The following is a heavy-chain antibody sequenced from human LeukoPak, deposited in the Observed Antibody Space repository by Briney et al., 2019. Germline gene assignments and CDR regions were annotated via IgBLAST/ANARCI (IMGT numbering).Heavy chain of an antibody. CDR3: ARGGSVYYDFWSGRFDY. J-gene: IGHJ4*02. V-gene: IGHV4-34*01. D-gene: IGHD3-3*01. CDR1: GGSFSGYY. CDR2: INHSGST. Sequence: PSGTLSLTCAVYGGSFSGYYWSWIRQPPGKGLEWIGEINHSGSTNYNPSLKSRVTISVDTSKNQFSLKLSSVTAADTAVYYCARGGSVYYDFWSGRFDYWGQGTLVTVSS.